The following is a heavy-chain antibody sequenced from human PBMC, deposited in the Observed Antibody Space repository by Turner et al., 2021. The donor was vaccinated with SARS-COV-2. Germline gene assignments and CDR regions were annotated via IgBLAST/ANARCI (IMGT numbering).Heavy chain of an antibody. V-gene: IGHV1-2*02. CDR2: SNPNNGDT. D-gene: IGHD1-1*01. Sequence: QVQLVQSGAEVKKPGASVQVFCKTSGYTFTDYNIYWMRQAPGQGLEWMVWSNPNNGDTVYAQNFHGRVTVTWDTSIGTAYMDLSRLTSDETAIYFCARGEGDNFDYFVYWGQGTLVTVSS. CDR3: ARGEGDNFDYFVY. J-gene: IGHJ4*02. CDR1: GYTFTDYN.